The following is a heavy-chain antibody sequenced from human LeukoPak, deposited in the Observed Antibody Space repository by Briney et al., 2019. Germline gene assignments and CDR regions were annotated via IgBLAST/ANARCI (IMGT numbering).Heavy chain of an antibody. CDR1: GFLFSNYW. J-gene: IGHJ4*02. CDR2: IRQNGNEK. V-gene: IGHV3-7*03. CDR3: AIDNRGTFEF. D-gene: IGHD1-14*01. Sequence: GGSLRLSCGASGFLFSNYWMSWLRQTPGKGLEWVANIRQNGNEKRYVDSVKGRFTISRDNAKNSLYVQMNSLRAEDTAVYYCAIDNRGTFEFWGQGTLVTVSS.